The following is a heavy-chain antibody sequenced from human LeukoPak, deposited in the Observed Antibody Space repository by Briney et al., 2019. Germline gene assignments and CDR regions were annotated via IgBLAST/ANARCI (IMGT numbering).Heavy chain of an antibody. CDR3: ARSDYSNYTPYYYYGMDV. V-gene: IGHV1-2*06. CDR2: INPNSGGT. Sequence: ASVKVSCKASGYTFTGYYMHWVRQAPGQGLEWMERINPNSGGTNYAQKFQGRVTMTRDTSISTAYMELSRLRSDDTAVYYCARSDYSNYTPYYYYGMDVWGQGTTVTVSS. J-gene: IGHJ6*02. CDR1: GYTFTGYY. D-gene: IGHD4-11*01.